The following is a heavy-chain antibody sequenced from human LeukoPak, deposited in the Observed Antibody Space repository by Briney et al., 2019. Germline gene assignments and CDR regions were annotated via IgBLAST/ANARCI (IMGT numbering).Heavy chain of an antibody. CDR1: VYTFPGHY. D-gene: IGHD3-9*01. V-gene: IGHV1-2*02. Sequence: SVTVSFQSSVYTFPGHYLHWVRQAPGQVLEWLGWFYGHDGGTNFAQKFQDRVTMTRDTSITTAYMELTSLTPDDTAVYYCVRDFDWGPDYWGQGTLVTVSS. J-gene: IGHJ4*02. CDR3: VRDFDWGPDY. CDR2: FYGHDGGT.